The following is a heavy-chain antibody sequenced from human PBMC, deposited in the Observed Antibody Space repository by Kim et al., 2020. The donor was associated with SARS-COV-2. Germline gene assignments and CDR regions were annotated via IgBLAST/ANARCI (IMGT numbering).Heavy chain of an antibody. J-gene: IGHJ6*02. CDR2: ISSSSSHT. Sequence: GGSLRLSCAASGVSFGDYYMTWIRQAPGKGLEWVSYISSSSSHTNYADSVRGRFTISRDNAKNSLYLQMNSLRAEDTAVYFCARPLLTAGFYYGLDVWG. CDR1: GVSFGDYY. V-gene: IGHV3-11*06. CDR3: ARPLLTAGFYYGLDV. D-gene: IGHD6-13*01.